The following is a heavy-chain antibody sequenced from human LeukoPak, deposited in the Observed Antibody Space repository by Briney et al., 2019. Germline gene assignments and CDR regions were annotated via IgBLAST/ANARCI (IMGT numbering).Heavy chain of an antibody. J-gene: IGHJ4*02. V-gene: IGHV1-2*02. D-gene: IGHD3-22*01. CDR2: INPNSGGT. CDR3: ARMDDSGFDY. Sequence: GASVKVSCKHSRYTFTGSYMQWVRQAPGQGLEWMGWINPNSGGTNYAQKFQGRVTMTRDTSISTAYMELSRLRSDDTAVYYCARMDDSGFDYWGQGTLVTVSS. CDR1: RYTFTGSY.